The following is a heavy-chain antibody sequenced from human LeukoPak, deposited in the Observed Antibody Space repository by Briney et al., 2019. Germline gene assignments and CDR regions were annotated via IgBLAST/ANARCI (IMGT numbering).Heavy chain of an antibody. CDR1: GGSFSGYY. Sequence: ETLSLTCAVYGGSFSGYYWSWVRQAPGKGLEWVSAISGSGGSTYYADSVKGRFTISRDNSKNTLYLQMNSLRAEDTAVYYCAKGPQSRFLEWLHKYNWFDPWGQGTLVTVSS. V-gene: IGHV3-23*01. CDR3: AKGPQSRFLEWLHKYNWFDP. D-gene: IGHD3-3*01. CDR2: ISGSGGST. J-gene: IGHJ5*02.